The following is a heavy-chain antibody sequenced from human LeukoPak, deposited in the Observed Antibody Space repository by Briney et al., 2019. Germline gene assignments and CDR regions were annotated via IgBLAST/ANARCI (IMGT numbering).Heavy chain of an antibody. V-gene: IGHV1-69*05. CDR3: NHYSRSSDGAFDY. CDR2: SIPIFGTA. CDR1: GGTFSSYA. J-gene: IGHJ4*02. Sequence: SSVKVSCKASGGTFSSYAISWVRQAPGQGLEWMGGSIPIFGTANYAQKFHGRVTITTDASTSTAYMELSRLRSEDTAVYYCNHYSRSSDGAFDYWGQGNLVTVSS. D-gene: IGHD6-6*01.